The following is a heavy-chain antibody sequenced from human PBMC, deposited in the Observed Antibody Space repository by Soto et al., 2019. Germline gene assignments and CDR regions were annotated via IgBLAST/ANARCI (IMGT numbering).Heavy chain of an antibody. CDR2: MYPGDGDS. CDR3: ARWVVIGRGQRFHP. V-gene: IGHV5-51*01. J-gene: IGHJ5*02. D-gene: IGHD2-21*01. Sequence: EVQLMQSGAEVKKPGESLKISCKTFGYTFTDYWIGWVRQPPGKGLEWMGIMYPGDGDSRYSPSFEGQVTMSADKSNGTAYLQWRSLRASDTATYYCARWVVIGRGQRFHPWGQGTLVTVSS. CDR1: GYTFTDYW.